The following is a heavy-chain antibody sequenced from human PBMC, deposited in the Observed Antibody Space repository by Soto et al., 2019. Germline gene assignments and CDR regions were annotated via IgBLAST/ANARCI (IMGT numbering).Heavy chain of an antibody. V-gene: IGHV3-66*01. CDR3: ARDPGERNGMIV. Sequence: EVQVVESGGGLVQPGGSLRLSCAASGFTVSSDYMNWVRQAPGKGLEWVSVIYSGGSTYYADSVKGRFTISRDNAKNTLYLQMNSLSAEAAAVYFCARDPGERNGMIVWGQGTRVTVSS. J-gene: IGHJ6*01. D-gene: IGHD1-26*01. CDR2: IYSGGST. CDR1: GFTVSSDY.